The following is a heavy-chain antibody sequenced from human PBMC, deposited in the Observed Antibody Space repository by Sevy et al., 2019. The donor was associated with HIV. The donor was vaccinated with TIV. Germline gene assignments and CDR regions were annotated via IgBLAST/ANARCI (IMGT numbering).Heavy chain of an antibody. CDR3: ARERYYYDSSGYYKYWYFDL. CDR2: FYYSGST. D-gene: IGHD3-22*01. J-gene: IGHJ2*01. Sequence: SETLSLTCTVSGGSISSGDYYWSWIRQPPGKGLEWIGYFYYSGSTYYNPSLKSRVTISVDTSKNQFSLKLSSVTAADTAVYYCARERYYYDSSGYYKYWYFDLWGRGTLVTVSS. CDR1: GGSISSGDYY. V-gene: IGHV4-30-4*01.